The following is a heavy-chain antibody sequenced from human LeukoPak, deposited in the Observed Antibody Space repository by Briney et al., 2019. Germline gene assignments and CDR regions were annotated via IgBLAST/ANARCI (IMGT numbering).Heavy chain of an antibody. CDR1: GYTFTGYY. J-gene: IGHJ5*02. V-gene: IGHV1-2*02. CDR2: INANSGGT. D-gene: IGHD3-10*01. CDR3: ARAPYYYGSGSQTGDDWFDP. Sequence: ASVKVSCKASGYTFTGYYMHWVRQAPGQGLEWMGWINANSGGTNYAQKFQGRVTMTRDTSISTAYMELSRLRSDDTAVYYCARAPYYYGSGSQTGDDWFDPWGQGTLVTVSS.